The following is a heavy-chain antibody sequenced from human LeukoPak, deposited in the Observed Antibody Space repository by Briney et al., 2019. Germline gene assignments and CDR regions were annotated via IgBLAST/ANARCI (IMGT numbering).Heavy chain of an antibody. V-gene: IGHV4-4*09. D-gene: IGHD6-19*01. CDR3: AGNSGWYVYNY. CDR1: GGSISSYY. J-gene: IGHJ4*02. CDR2: IHTRGST. Sequence: PSETLSLTCTVSGGSISSYYWSWIRQPPGKGLEWIGYIHTRGSTNYNPSLKSRVTISVGTSKNQFSLKLSSVTAADTAVYYCAGNSGWYVYNYWGQGTLVSVSS.